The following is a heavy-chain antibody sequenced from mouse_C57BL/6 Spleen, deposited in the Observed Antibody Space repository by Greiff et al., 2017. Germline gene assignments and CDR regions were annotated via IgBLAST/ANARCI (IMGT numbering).Heavy chain of an antibody. CDR1: GYTFTSYW. V-gene: IGHV1-64*01. J-gene: IGHJ3*01. CDR2: IHPNSGST. CDR3: AKGYDYYWAWFAY. Sequence: QVQLQQPGAELVKPGASVKLSCKASGYTFTSYWMRWVKQRPGQGLEWIGMIHPNSGSTNYNEKFTRKATLTVDKSSSTAYMQLSSLTSEDSAVYYCAKGYDYYWAWFAYWGQGTLVTVSA. D-gene: IGHD2-4*01.